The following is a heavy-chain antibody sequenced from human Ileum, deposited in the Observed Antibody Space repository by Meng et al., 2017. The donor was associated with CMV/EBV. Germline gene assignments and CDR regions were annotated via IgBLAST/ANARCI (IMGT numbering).Heavy chain of an antibody. Sequence: QVQRHESGPGLVKSSQTLSLTCNVSGDSIISDDHYWSWIRQPPGKGLEWIGYVFYSGSTYYNPSLMSRVTISVDTSKNQFSLRLSSVTAADTAVYYCARELRYGDYYFDSWGQGTLVTVSS. D-gene: IGHD4-17*01. J-gene: IGHJ4*02. CDR3: ARELRYGDYYFDS. CDR2: VFYSGST. V-gene: IGHV4-30-4*08. CDR1: GDSIISDDHY.